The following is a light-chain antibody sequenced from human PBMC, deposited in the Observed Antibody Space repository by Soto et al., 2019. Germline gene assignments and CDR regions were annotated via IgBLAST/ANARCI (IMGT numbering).Light chain of an antibody. J-gene: IGKJ5*01. CDR3: QQVNDYPIT. CDR1: QGIDTS. V-gene: IGKV1-9*01. CDR2: AAS. Sequence: ILLTQSPSSLSASVGDRVTITCRASQGIDTSLAWYQQKPGKAPKLLIYAASTLQSGVPSRFAGSGSGTEFTLTISSLQPEDFATYHCQQVNDYPITFGQGTRLEI.